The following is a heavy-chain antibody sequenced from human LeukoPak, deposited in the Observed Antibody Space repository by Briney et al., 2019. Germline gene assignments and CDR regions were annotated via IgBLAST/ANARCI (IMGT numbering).Heavy chain of an antibody. J-gene: IGHJ4*02. CDR2: SDPSDSYN. CDR3: ARRGLVRGEDYFDY. CDR1: GYSFASYW. V-gene: IGHV5-10-1*01. D-gene: IGHD3-10*01. Sequence: GESLKISRKGSGYSFASYWISWVRQMPGKGLEWMGRSDPSDSYNNYSPSFQGHVAISADKSISPAYLQWSSLKASDTAMCYCARRGLVRGEDYFDYWGQGALVSVSS.